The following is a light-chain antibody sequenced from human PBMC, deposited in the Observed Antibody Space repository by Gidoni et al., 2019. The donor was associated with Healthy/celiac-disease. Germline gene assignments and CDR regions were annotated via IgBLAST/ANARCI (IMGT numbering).Light chain of an antibody. CDR3: MQALQTPYT. CDR2: LGS. Sequence: DSVMTQSPLPLPVTPGEPASISCRSSQSLLHSNGYSYLDWYLQKPGQSPQLLIYLGSNRASGIPDRFSGSGSGTDFTLKISRVEAEDVGVYYCMQALQTPYTFGQGTKLEIK. V-gene: IGKV2-28*01. CDR1: QSLLHSNGYSY. J-gene: IGKJ2*01.